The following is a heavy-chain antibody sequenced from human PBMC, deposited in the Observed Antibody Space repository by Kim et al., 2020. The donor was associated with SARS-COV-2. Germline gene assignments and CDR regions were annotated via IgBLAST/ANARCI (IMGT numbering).Heavy chain of an antibody. CDR3: ARGRWGTMVRGFDY. Sequence: SETLSLTCAVYGGSFSGYYWSWIRQPPGKGLEWIGEINHSGSTNYNPSLKSRVTISVDTSKNQFSLKLSSVTAADTAVYYCARGRWGTMVRGFDYWGQGT. CDR1: GGSFSGYY. V-gene: IGHV4-34*01. J-gene: IGHJ4*02. CDR2: INHSGST. D-gene: IGHD3-10*01.